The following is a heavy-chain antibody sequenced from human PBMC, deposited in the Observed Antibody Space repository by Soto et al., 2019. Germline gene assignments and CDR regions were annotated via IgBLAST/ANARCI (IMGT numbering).Heavy chain of an antibody. V-gene: IGHV3-23*01. CDR3: AKGGGKDYYYYMDV. Sequence: EVQLLESGGGLVQPGGSLRLSCAASGFSFNSYAMTWVRQAPGKGLEWVSTITGSGDSTYYADSVKGRITISRDNSKNTLYLEINSLRAEEAAIYYCAKGGGKDYYYYMDVWGKGTTVTVSS. D-gene: IGHD3-16*01. J-gene: IGHJ6*03. CDR1: GFSFNSYA. CDR2: ITGSGDST.